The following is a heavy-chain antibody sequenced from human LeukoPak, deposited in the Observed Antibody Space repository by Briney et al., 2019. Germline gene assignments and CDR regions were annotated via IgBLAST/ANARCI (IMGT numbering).Heavy chain of an antibody. Sequence: TGGSLRLSCAASGFTLSSYWMHWVRQAPGKGLVWVSRISSDESRTNYADSVKGRFAISRDNAKNTVYLQMNSLRAEDTAVYYCARVRAVAGTEVLYYFDYWGQGTLVTVSS. CDR3: ARVRAVAGTEVLYYFDY. CDR2: ISSDESRT. D-gene: IGHD6-19*01. J-gene: IGHJ4*02. CDR1: GFTLSSYW. V-gene: IGHV3-74*01.